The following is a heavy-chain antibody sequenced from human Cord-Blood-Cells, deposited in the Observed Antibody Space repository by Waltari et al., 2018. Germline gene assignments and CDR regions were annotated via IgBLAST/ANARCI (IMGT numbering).Heavy chain of an antibody. Sequence: EVQLVESGGGLVQPGGSLRLSCAASGFTFSSYWMHWVRQAPGKGLVWVSRINSEGSSTSYADSGKGRFTISRDNAKNTLYLQMNSLRAEDTAVYYCASDLAAAGTDYWGQGTLVTVSS. CDR2: INSEGSST. CDR1: GFTFSSYW. J-gene: IGHJ4*02. V-gene: IGHV3-74*01. D-gene: IGHD6-13*01. CDR3: ASDLAAAGTDY.